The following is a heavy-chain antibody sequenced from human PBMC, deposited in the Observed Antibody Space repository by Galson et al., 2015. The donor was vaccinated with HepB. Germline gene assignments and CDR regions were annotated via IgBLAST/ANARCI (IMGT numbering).Heavy chain of an antibody. J-gene: IGHJ4*02. V-gene: IGHV3-48*04. CDR1: GFTFSTYN. D-gene: IGHD3-10*01. CDR3: AREITTMLRGAPKYYFDY. CDR2: ISSNSNNR. Sequence: SLRLSCAASGFTFSTYNMNWVRQAPGRGLEWVSHISSNSNNRHYADSVTGRFTISRDNAKNSLHLQMSSLRAEDTAIYYCAREITTMLRGAPKYYFDYWGQGILVTVSS.